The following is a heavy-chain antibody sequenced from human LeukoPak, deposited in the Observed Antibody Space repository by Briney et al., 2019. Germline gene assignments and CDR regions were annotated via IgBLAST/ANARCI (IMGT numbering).Heavy chain of an antibody. CDR2: INSDGSST. J-gene: IGHJ4*02. D-gene: IGHD3-3*01. CDR1: GFTFSSYW. Sequence: PGGSLRLSCAASGFTFSSYWMSWVRQAPGKGLVWVSRINSDGSSTSYADSVKGRFTISRDNAKNTLYLQMNSLRAEDTAVYYCARPSYDFWSPGDYWGQGTLVTVSS. CDR3: ARPSYDFWSPGDY. V-gene: IGHV3-74*01.